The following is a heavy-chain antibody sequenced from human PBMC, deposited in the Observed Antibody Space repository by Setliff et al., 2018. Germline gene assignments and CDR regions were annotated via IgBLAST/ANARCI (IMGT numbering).Heavy chain of an antibody. CDR2: INPSGGIT. CDR3: AGGYRFTGSFYDY. CDR1: GYPFTNYY. Sequence: ASVKVSCKASGYPFTNYYMHRVRQAPGQGLEWMGVINPSGGITSYAQKFQGRVTMTRETSTSTFYMEFGSLRSEDTAVYYCAGGYRFTGSFYDYWGQGTLVTVSS. J-gene: IGHJ4*02. V-gene: IGHV1-46*01. D-gene: IGHD1-26*01.